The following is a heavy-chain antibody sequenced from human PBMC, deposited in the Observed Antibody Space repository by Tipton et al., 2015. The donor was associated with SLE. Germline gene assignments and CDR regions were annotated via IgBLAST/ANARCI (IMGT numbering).Heavy chain of an antibody. CDR1: GGSFSGYY. CDR2: INHSGST. CDR3: ARRAPTVRGYYYYGMDV. D-gene: IGHD3-10*02. Sequence: TLSLTCAVYGGSFSGYYWSWIRQPPGKGLEWIGEINHSGSTNYNPSLKSRVTISVDTSKNQFSLKLSSVTAADTAVYYCARRAPTVRGYYYYGMDVWGQGTTVTVSS. V-gene: IGHV4-34*01. J-gene: IGHJ6*02.